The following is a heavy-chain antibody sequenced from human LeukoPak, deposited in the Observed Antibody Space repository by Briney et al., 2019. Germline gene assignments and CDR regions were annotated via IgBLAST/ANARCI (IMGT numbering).Heavy chain of an antibody. Sequence: KAGRSLRLSCAASGFTFSSYSMNWVRQAPGKGLEWVSSISSSSSYIYYADSVKGRFTISRDNAKNSLYLQMNSLRAEDTAVYYCARGRNSASFDYWGQGTLVTVSS. V-gene: IGHV3-21*01. CDR1: GFTFSSYS. CDR3: ARGRNSASFDY. J-gene: IGHJ4*02. CDR2: ISSSSSYI.